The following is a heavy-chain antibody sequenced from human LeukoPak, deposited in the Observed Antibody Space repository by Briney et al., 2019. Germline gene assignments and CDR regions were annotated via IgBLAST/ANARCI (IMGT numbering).Heavy chain of an antibody. J-gene: IGHJ4*02. D-gene: IGHD4-23*01. CDR3: ARGDYGGNERANDQ. CDR1: GYTFTSYD. V-gene: IGHV7-4-1*02. CDR2: INTNTGNP. Sequence: ASVKVSCKASGYTFTSYDVNWVRQATGQGLEWMGWINTNTGNPTYAQGFTGRFVFSLDTSVSTAYLQISNLKAEDTAVYYCARGDYGGNERANDQWGQGTLVTVSS.